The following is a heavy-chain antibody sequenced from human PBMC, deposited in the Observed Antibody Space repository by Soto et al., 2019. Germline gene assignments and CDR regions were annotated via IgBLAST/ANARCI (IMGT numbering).Heavy chain of an antibody. D-gene: IGHD6-13*01. V-gene: IGHV1-46*01. CDR1: GYTFASYY. J-gene: IGHJ6*02. CDR3: ARDFSEQQLVPYYYGMEV. Sequence: ASVKVSCKASGYTFASYYMHWVRQAPGQGLEWMGIINPSGGSTSYAQKFQGRVTMTRDTSTSTVYMELSSLRSEDTAVYYCARDFSEQQLVPYYYGMEVWGQGTTVTVSS. CDR2: INPSGGST.